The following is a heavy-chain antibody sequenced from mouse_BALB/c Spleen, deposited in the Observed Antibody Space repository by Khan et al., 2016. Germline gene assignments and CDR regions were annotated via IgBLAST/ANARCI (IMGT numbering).Heavy chain of an antibody. V-gene: IGHV3-2*02. J-gene: IGHJ3*01. CDR1: GYSITSDYA. Sequence: EVKLLESGPGLVKPSQSLSLTCTVTGYSITSDYAWNWIRQFPGNKLEWMGYISYSGSTSYNPSLKSRISITRDTSKNQFFLRLNSVTTEDTATYYCAEKLGWFAYWGQGTLVTVSA. CDR3: AEKLGWFAY. CDR2: ISYSGST. D-gene: IGHD4-1*01.